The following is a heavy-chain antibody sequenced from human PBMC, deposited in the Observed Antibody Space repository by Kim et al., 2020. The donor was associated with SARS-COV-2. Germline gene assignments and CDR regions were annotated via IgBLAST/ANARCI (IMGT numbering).Heavy chain of an antibody. CDR3: ARSRWPYCFDS. J-gene: IGHJ4*01. CDR1: GFTFSSYW. V-gene: IGHV3-74*01. CDR2: IIEDASAT. D-gene: IGHD2-15*01. Sequence: GGSLRLSCAASGFTFSSYWMHWVRQAPGKGLEWVSQIIEDASATTYADSVKGRFTISRDNAKNMLYLQMNSLRAEDTAVYYCARSRWPYCFDSWGDVTL.